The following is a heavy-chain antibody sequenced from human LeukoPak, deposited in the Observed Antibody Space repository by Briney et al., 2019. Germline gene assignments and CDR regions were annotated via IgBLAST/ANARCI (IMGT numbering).Heavy chain of an antibody. Sequence: PGGSLRLSCAASGFTFSDYYMSWIRQAPGKGLEWVSYISSSGSTIYYADSVKGRFTISRDNAKNSLYLQMNSLRAEDTAVYYCARVASYYYDSRGLAFDIWGQGTMVTVSS. CDR3: ARVASYYYDSRGLAFDI. D-gene: IGHD3-22*01. V-gene: IGHV3-11*01. CDR2: ISSSGSTI. J-gene: IGHJ3*02. CDR1: GFTFSDYY.